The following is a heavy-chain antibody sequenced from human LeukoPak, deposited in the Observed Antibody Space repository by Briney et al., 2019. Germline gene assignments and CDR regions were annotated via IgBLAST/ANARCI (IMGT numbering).Heavy chain of an antibody. CDR3: ARGRTGYRRHNWFDP. CDR1: GGSFSGYY. D-gene: IGHD1-1*01. V-gene: IGHV4-34*01. CDR2: INHSGST. J-gene: IGHJ5*02. Sequence: SETLSITCAVYGGSFSGYYWSWLRQPPGKGLEWIGEINHSGSTNYNPSLKSRVTISVDTSKNQFPLKLSSVTAADTAVYYCARGRTGYRRHNWFDPWGQGTLVTVSS.